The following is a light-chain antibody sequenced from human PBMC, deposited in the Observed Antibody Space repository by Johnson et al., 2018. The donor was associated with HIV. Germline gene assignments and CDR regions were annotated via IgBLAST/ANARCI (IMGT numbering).Light chain of an antibody. J-gene: IGLJ1*01. CDR1: SYNIGNSY. CDR3: GTWDTSLSAPYV. V-gene: IGLV1-51*02. CDR2: ENN. Sequence: QSVLTQPPSVSAAPGQKVTISCSGSSYNIGNSYVSWYQQLPGTAPKLLIYENNKRPSGIPDRFYGSKSGTSATLGITGLQTGDEADYYCGTWDTSLSAPYVFGTGTKVTVL.